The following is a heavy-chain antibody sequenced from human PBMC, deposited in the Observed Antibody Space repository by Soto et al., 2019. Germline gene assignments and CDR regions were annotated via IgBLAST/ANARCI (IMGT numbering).Heavy chain of an antibody. J-gene: IGHJ5*02. CDR3: TREVPGAYNFFGP. D-gene: IGHD3-10*01. CDR2: IFQTGST. V-gene: IGHV4-4*02. CDR1: NGSVSSGNW. Sequence: QVQLQESGPGLVKPSGTLSLTCAVSNGSVSSGNWWSWVRQTPGKGLEWIGEIFQTGSTKYNPYLKSRVTMSVDKSKNQFSLKVTSVTAADTAVYFCTREVPGAYNFFGPWGQGTLVTVSS.